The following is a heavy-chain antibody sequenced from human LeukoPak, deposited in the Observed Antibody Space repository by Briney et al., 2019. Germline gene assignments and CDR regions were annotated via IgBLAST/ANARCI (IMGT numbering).Heavy chain of an antibody. CDR2: ISYDGSNK. J-gene: IGHJ6*02. Sequence: GGSLRLSCAASGFTFSSYAMHWVRQAPGQGLEWVAVISYDGSNKYYADSVKGRFTISRDNSKNTLYLQMNSLRAEDTAVYYCARDGSNWSNDYYHGVDVWGQGTTVTVSS. CDR1: GFTFSSYA. V-gene: IGHV3-30-3*01. D-gene: IGHD4-11*01. CDR3: ARDGSNWSNDYYHGVDV.